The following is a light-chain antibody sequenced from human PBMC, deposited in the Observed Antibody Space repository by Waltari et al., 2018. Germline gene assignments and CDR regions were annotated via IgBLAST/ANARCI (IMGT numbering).Light chain of an antibody. Sequence: DIQMTQSPSSLSASVGDRVTISCRACQSISSYLNWYQQKPGKDPKLLIYSGSSLQSGVPSRFSGSGSWTDFTLTISSLQPEDFAPYYCQQSYSTPYTFGQGTKLEIK. CDR2: SGS. V-gene: IGKV1-39*01. CDR3: QQSYSTPYT. J-gene: IGKJ2*01. CDR1: QSISSY.